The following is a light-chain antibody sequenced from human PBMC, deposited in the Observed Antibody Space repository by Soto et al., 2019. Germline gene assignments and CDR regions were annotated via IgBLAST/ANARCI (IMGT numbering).Light chain of an antibody. CDR3: AAWDDNLSGLYV. Sequence: SVLSQSPSASGTPGQRVTISCSGSASTIGRNYVYWYQQLPGTAPKLLISRNSQRPSGVPDRFSGSKSGTSASLAISGLRSEDEADYYCAAWDDNLSGLYVFGAGTKVTVL. CDR2: RNS. CDR1: ASTIGRNY. V-gene: IGLV1-47*01. J-gene: IGLJ1*01.